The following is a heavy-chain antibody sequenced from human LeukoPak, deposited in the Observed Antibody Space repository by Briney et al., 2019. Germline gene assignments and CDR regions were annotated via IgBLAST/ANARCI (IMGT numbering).Heavy chain of an antibody. CDR1: GGSFSGYY. CDR3: ARAQYDYVWGSYRPTYYFDY. J-gene: IGHJ4*02. CDR2: IYHSGST. D-gene: IGHD3-16*02. V-gene: IGHV4-34*01. Sequence: PSETLSLTCAVYGGSFSGYYWSWIRQPQGKGLEWIGSIYHSGSTYYNPSLKSRVTISVDTSKNQFSLKLSSVTAADTAVYYCARAQYDYVWGSYRPTYYFDYWGQGTLVTVSS.